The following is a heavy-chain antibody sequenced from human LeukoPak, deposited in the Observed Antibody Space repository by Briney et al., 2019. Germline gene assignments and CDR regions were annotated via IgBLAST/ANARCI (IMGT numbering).Heavy chain of an antibody. Sequence: TLSLTCTVSGGSFSSSSYYWGWIRQPPGKGLEWIGSISYRGNNYHNPSVKSRVIMSVDTSKNQFSLKVSSVTAADTAVYYCARVFDSGSQAYFYYMDVWGKGTTVTISS. D-gene: IGHD3-10*01. V-gene: IGHV4-39*07. CDR3: ARVFDSGSQAYFYYMDV. CDR2: ISYRGNN. CDR1: GGSFSSSSYY. J-gene: IGHJ6*03.